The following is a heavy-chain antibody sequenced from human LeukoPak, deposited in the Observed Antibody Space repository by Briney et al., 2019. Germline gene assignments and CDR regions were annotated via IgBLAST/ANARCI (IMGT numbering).Heavy chain of an antibody. D-gene: IGHD5-18*01. V-gene: IGHV1-69*04. CDR3: AREVREGYSYGSYYFDY. Sequence: ASVKVSFKASGGTFISYAISWVRQAPGQGREWMGRIIPILGIANYAQKFQGRVTITADKSTSTAYMELSSLRSEDTAVYYCAREVREGYSYGSYYFDYWGQGTLVTVSS. CDR1: GGTFISYA. CDR2: IIPILGIA. J-gene: IGHJ4*02.